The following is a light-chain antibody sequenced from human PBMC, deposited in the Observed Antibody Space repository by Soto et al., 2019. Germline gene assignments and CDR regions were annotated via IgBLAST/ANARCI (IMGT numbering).Light chain of an antibody. CDR3: SSYISSSTPYV. CDR2: DVS. V-gene: IGLV2-14*01. CDR1: SSDVGGYNY. J-gene: IGLJ1*01. Sequence: SQPGSGSGSPRQSITYSCIGTSSDVGGYNYVSWYQQHPGKAPKLMIYDVSNRPSGVSNCFSGSKSGNTASLTISGLQAEDEADYYCSSYISSSTPYVFGTGTKVTVL.